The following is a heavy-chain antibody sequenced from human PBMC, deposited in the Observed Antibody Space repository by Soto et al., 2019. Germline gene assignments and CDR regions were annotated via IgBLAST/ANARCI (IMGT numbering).Heavy chain of an antibody. CDR2: MNPNSGNT. V-gene: IGHV1-8*01. CDR3: ARELGYCSGGSCYYAFDI. J-gene: IGHJ3*02. CDR1: GYTFTSYD. D-gene: IGHD2-15*01. Sequence: QVQLVQSGAEVKKPGASVKVSCKASGYTFTSYDINWVRQATGQGREWMGWMNPNSGNTGYAQKYQGRVTMTRNTSISTAYMELSSLRSEDTAVYYCARELGYCSGGSCYYAFDIWGQGTMVTVSS.